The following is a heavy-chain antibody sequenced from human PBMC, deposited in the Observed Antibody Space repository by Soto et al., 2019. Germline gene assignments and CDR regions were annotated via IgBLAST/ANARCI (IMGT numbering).Heavy chain of an antibody. V-gene: IGHV3-33*08. J-gene: IGHJ1*01. D-gene: IGHD2-2*01. Sequence: QVQLVESGGGVVQPGRSLRLSCEASGFIFSNYDMYWVRQGPGKGLEWVALMRSDRSNKYYVDSVKARFTISRDNSKNMLFLQMDSLRAEDTAVYYCARAHISSEISMPQTFHHWGPGALVTVSS. CDR1: GFIFSNYD. CDR3: ARAHISSEISMPQTFHH. CDR2: MRSDRSNK.